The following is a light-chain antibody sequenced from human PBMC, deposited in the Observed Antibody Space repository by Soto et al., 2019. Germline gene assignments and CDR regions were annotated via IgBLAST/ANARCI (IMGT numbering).Light chain of an antibody. J-gene: IGKJ1*01. Sequence: DIQMTQSPSSVSASVGDRVTITCRASQRINSWLAWYQQRPGKAPKLLIYAASSLRSGVPSRFSGSGFGTDFTLTISSLQPEDIATYYCQLATSLPPWTFGQGTKVDIK. CDR2: AAS. CDR3: QLATSLPPWT. V-gene: IGKV1-12*01. CDR1: QRINSW.